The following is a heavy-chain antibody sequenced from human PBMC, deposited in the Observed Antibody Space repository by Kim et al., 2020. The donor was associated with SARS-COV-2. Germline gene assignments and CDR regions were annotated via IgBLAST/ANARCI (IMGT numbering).Heavy chain of an antibody. V-gene: IGHV3-64D*09. J-gene: IGHJ3*02. D-gene: IGHD3-22*01. CDR1: GFTLITYA. Sequence: GGSLRLSCSASGFTLITYAIHWVRQAPGKGLEYVSTISSNGGETYYADSMKGRFTISRDNSKNTLSLQMSSLRAEDTAVYYCVKGNYFGSSGYYGDAFDIWGQGTMVTVSS. CDR2: ISSNGGET. CDR3: VKGNYFGSSGYYGDAFDI.